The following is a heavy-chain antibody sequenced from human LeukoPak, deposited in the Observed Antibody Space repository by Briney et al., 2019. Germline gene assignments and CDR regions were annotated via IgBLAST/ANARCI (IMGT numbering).Heavy chain of an antibody. D-gene: IGHD3-10*01. J-gene: IGHJ6*03. CDR2: IIPIFGTA. V-gene: IGHV1-69*13. CDR1: GGTFSSYA. Sequence: ASVKVSCKASGGTFSSYAISWVRQAPGQGLEWMGGIIPIFGTANYAQKFQGRVTITADESTSTAYMELSSLRSEDTAVYYCARGVVLLWFGELLLVRGYYYYYMDVWGKGTTVTISS. CDR3: ARGVVLLWFGELLLVRGYYYYYMDV.